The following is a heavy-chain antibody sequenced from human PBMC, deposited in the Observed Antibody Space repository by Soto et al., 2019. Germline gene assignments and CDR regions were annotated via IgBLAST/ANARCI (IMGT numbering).Heavy chain of an antibody. CDR1: GFTFTNYW. Sequence: GGSLRLSCAASGFTFTNYWMSWVRQAPGKGLEWVANIKQDGSEIDSVDSVKGRLTISRDNAKNSLYLQMNSLRAEDTAVYYCARIGYRSSSFDYWGQGTLVTVSS. J-gene: IGHJ4*02. CDR2: IKQDGSEI. CDR3: ARIGYRSSSFDY. V-gene: IGHV3-7*01. D-gene: IGHD6-6*01.